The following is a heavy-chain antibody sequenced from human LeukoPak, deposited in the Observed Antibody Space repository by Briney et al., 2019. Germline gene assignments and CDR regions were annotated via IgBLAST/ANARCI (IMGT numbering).Heavy chain of an antibody. J-gene: IGHJ4*02. CDR2: IYHSGST. CDR3: ARHPRLQYDIDY. V-gene: IGHV4-38-2*01. D-gene: IGHD4-11*01. CDR1: GYSISSGYY. Sequence: SETLSLTCAVSGYSISSGYYWGWIRQPPGKGLEWIGSIYHSGSTYYNPSLKSRVTISVDTSKNQFSLKLISVTAADTAVYYWARHPRLQYDIDYWGQGTLVTVSS.